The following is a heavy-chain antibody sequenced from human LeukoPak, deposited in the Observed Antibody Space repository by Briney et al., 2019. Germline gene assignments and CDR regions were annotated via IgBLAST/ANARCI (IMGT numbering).Heavy chain of an antibody. D-gene: IGHD2-2*01. CDR1: GGTFTSYA. CDR3: AREVVPAAPDAFDI. CDR2: IIPIFGTA. Sequence: SVTVSFTASGGTFTSYAISWVRQAPGHELEWMGGIIPIFGTANYAQKFQGRVTITTDESTSTAYMELSSLRSEDTAVYYCAREVVPAAPDAFDIWCQGTMVTVSS. V-gene: IGHV1-69*05. J-gene: IGHJ3*02.